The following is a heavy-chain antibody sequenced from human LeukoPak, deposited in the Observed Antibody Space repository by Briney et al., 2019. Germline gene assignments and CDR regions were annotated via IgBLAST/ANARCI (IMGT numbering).Heavy chain of an antibody. J-gene: IGHJ4*02. CDR2: ISGSGDST. CDR3: AKDRIVGATARLFDY. D-gene: IGHD1-26*01. Sequence: PGASLRLSSAASGFTFSSYVMSWVRQAPGKGLGWVSGISGSGDSTYYADSVKGRFTISRDNSKNTLYLQMNSLRAEVTAVYYCAKDRIVGATARLFDYWGQGTLVTVSS. V-gene: IGHV3-23*01. CDR1: GFTFSSYV.